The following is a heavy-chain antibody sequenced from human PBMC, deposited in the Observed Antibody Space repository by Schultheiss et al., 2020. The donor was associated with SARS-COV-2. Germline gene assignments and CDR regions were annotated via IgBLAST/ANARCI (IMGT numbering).Heavy chain of an antibody. CDR2: INPNSGGT. Sequence: ASVKVSCKASGYTFTGYYMHWVRQAPGQGLEWMGWINPNSGGTNYAQKFQGRVTMTRDTSISTAYMELSRLRSDDTAVYYCAREPRATSSSWYYWGQGTLVTVSS. J-gene: IGHJ4*02. CDR3: AREPRATSSSWYY. V-gene: IGHV1-2*02. CDR1: GYTFTGYY. D-gene: IGHD6-13*01.